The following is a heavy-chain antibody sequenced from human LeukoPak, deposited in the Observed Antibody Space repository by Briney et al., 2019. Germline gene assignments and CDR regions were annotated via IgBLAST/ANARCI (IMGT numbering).Heavy chain of an antibody. CDR1: GLTFSDYY. V-gene: IGHV3-11*06. D-gene: IGHD3-22*01. Sequence: PGGSLRLSCAASGLTFSDYYMSWIGQAPGKGLEWVSYISRSSGHTNYADSVKGRFTISRDNSKNTLYLQMNSLRAEDTAVYYCAKGVEVGSTYYYDSSGYYYDYFDYWGQGTLVTVSS. CDR3: AKGVEVGSTYYYDSSGYYYDYFDY. J-gene: IGHJ4*02. CDR2: ISRSSGHT.